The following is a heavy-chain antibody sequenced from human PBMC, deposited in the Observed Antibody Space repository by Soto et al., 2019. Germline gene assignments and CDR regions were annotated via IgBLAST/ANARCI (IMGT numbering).Heavy chain of an antibody. CDR3: AREVQVHTPAFVY. J-gene: IGHJ4*02. D-gene: IGHD3-10*01. CDR2: ISPMFGAA. CDR1: GGTFNTYA. Sequence: QVQLVQSGAEMKXPGSXXXXXXXSSGGTFNTYAMNWVRQAPGQGPEWMGDISPMFGAANYAPKFQGRVTITADESTGTSYMQLSSLTSEDTALYFCAREVQVHTPAFVYWGQGTLVTVSS. V-gene: IGHV1-69*19.